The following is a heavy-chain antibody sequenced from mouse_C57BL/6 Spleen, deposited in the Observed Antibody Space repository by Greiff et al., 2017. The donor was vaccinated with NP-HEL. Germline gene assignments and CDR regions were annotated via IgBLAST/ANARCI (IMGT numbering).Heavy chain of an antibody. V-gene: IGHV5-6*01. CDR2: ISSGGSYT. Sequence: EVQLVESGGDLVKPGGSLKLSCAASGFTFSSYGMSWVRQTPDKRLEWVATISSGGSYTYYPDSVKGRFTISRDNAKNTLYLQMSSLKSEDTAMYYCARETYYSNLYYAMDYWGQGTSVTVSS. CDR1: GFTFSSYG. D-gene: IGHD2-5*01. J-gene: IGHJ4*01. CDR3: ARETYYSNLYYAMDY.